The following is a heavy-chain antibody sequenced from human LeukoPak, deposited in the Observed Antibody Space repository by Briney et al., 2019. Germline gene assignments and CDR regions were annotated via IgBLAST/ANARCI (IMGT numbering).Heavy chain of an antibody. Sequence: GESLKISCKGSGYNFINYWISWVRQMPGKGLEWMGIIYPGDSDTRYSPSFQGQVTISADKSISTAYLQWSSLKASDTAMYYCARRLSYGYPRFDYWGQGTLVTVSS. D-gene: IGHD5-18*01. CDR2: IYPGDSDT. CDR3: ARRLSYGYPRFDY. J-gene: IGHJ4*02. V-gene: IGHV5-51*01. CDR1: GYNFINYW.